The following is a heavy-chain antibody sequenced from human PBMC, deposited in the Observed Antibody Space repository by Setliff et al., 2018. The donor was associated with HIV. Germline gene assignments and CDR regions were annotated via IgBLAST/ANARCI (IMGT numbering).Heavy chain of an antibody. J-gene: IGHJ3*02. CDR2: ISYSGNT. CDR1: GGSISSRSYY. V-gene: IGHV4-39*01. CDR3: ARQSGYTRGWDIFGVVAGSFDI. D-gene: IGHD3-3*01. Sequence: SETLSLTCSVSGGSISSRSYYWGWIRQPPGKGLEWIGTISYSGNTYYRPSLKSRVTISVDTSKNQLSLRLNSVTAADTAVYYCARQSGYTRGWDIFGVVAGSFDIWGLGTMVTVSS.